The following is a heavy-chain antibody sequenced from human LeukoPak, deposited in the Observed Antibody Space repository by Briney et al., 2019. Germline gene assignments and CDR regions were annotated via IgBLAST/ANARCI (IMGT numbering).Heavy chain of an antibody. D-gene: IGHD2-15*01. CDR1: GYTFTGYY. Sequence: ASVKVSCKASGYTFTGYYIHWVRQAPGQGLEWMGWISTYNGNTNYAQKLQGRVTMTTDTSTSTAYMELRSLRSDDTAVYYCAREGCSGGSCYEFDYWGQGTLVTVSS. J-gene: IGHJ4*02. V-gene: IGHV1-18*04. CDR3: AREGCSGGSCYEFDY. CDR2: ISTYNGNT.